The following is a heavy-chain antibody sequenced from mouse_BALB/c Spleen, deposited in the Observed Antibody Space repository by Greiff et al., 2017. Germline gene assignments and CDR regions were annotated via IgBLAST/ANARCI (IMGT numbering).Heavy chain of an antibody. V-gene: IGHV1-55*01. CDR2: IYPGSGST. D-gene: IGHD2-4*01. CDR1: GYNFTSYW. CDR3: ASTMITTDDGCYAMDY. J-gene: IGHJ4*01. Sequence: QVQLQQPGAELVKPGTSVKLSCKASGYNFTSYWINWVKLRPGQGLEWIGDIYPGSGSTNYNEKFKSKATLTVDTSSSTAYMQLSSLASEDSALYCCASTMITTDDGCYAMDYWGQGTSVTVSS.